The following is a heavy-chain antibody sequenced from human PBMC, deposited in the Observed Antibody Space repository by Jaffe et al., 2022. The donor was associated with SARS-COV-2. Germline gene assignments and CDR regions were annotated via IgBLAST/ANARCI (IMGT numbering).Heavy chain of an antibody. J-gene: IGHJ3*02. CDR2: IYYSGST. D-gene: IGHD3-10*01. Sequence: QLQLQESGPGLVKPSETLSLTCTVSGGSISSSSYYWGWIRQPPGKGLEWIGSIYYSGSTYYNPSLKSRVTISVDTSKNQFSLKLSSVTAADTAVYYCARPSAGNYYDAFDIWGQGTMVTVSS. V-gene: IGHV4-39*01. CDR3: ARPSAGNYYDAFDI. CDR1: GGSISSSSYY.